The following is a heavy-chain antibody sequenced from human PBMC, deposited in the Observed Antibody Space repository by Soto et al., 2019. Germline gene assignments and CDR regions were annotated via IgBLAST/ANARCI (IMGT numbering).Heavy chain of an antibody. J-gene: IGHJ4*02. CDR1: GDTFSFYS. D-gene: IGHD3-10*01. Sequence: QVQLVQSGAEVKRPGSSVKVSCKASGDTFSFYSINWVRQAPGLGLEWMGRVNPILSLSNYAQRFQGRVTMTADKSTSTAYMVISSLRAEDTAIYYCATSYGSGDRACDYWGQGAQVIVSS. CDR3: ATSYGSGDRACDY. V-gene: IGHV1-69*02. CDR2: VNPILSLS.